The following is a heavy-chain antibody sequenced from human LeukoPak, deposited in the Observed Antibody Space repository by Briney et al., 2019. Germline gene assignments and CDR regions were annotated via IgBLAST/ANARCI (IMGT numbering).Heavy chain of an antibody. CDR1: SGSITGYY. D-gene: IGHD6-13*01. Sequence: SSETLSLTCTVSSGSITGYYWAWIRQPPGKGLEWIGYIQYSGTTEYNPSLASRASISVDTAKDQFSLNLRSVTAADTAVYYCARDRAAGTLDFWGKGTLVTVSS. V-gene: IGHV4-59*01. CDR3: ARDRAAGTLDF. CDR2: IQYSGTT. J-gene: IGHJ4*02.